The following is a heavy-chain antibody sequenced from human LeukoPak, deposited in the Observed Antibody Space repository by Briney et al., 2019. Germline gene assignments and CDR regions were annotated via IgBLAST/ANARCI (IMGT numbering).Heavy chain of an antibody. CDR2: IWSDGTNK. J-gene: IGHJ4*02. V-gene: IGHV3-33*01. D-gene: IGHD6-19*01. CDR3: ARDRFGYNSGRFSDY. Sequence: GGSLRLSCAASGFTFSSYGIHWVRQAPGKGLEWVAVIWSDGTNKYYADSVKGRFTISRDNSENTLYLQMNSLRAEDTAVYYCARDRFGYNSGRFSDYWGQGTLVTVSS. CDR1: GFTFSSYG.